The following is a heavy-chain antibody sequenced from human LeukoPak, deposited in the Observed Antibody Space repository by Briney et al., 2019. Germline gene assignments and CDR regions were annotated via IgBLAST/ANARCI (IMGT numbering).Heavy chain of an antibody. D-gene: IGHD5-18*01. Sequence: PGGSLRLSCAASRFNFDDFGMSWVRQSPGKGLEWVSGINWNAGSIGYADSVKGRFNISRDNAKRSLYLQMNSLRDEDTALCYCVRVGGYTYGDNWYFDVWGRGTLVTVSS. J-gene: IGHJ2*01. V-gene: IGHV3-20*04. CDR1: RFNFDDFG. CDR3: VRVGGYTYGDNWYFDV. CDR2: INWNAGSI.